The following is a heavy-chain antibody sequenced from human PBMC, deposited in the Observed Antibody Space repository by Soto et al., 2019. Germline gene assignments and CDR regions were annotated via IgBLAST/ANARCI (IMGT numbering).Heavy chain of an antibody. V-gene: IGHV4-59*01. CDR2: IYYSGST. CDR1: GCSISSYY. D-gene: IGHD3-10*01. J-gene: IGHJ4*02. Sequence: PSETLSLTCTVSGCSISSYYWSWIRQPPGKGLEWIGYIYYSGSTNYNPSLKSRVTISVDTSKNQFSLKLSSVTAADTAVYYCARVLWFGELAFDYWGQGTLVSVSS. CDR3: ARVLWFGELAFDY.